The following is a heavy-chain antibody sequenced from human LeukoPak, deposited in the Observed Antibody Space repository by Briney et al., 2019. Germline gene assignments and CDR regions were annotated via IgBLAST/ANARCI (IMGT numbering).Heavy chain of an antibody. D-gene: IGHD3-3*01. V-gene: IGHV3-30-3*01. J-gene: IGHJ5*02. CDR3: ARDPVRFLEWLPISPGNWFDP. CDR2: ISDDETYK. CDR1: GFTFNSYS. Sequence: GGSLRLSCAASGFTFNSYSMHWVRQAPGKGLEWVTAISDDETYKFYADSVKGRFTISRDNAKNSLYLQMNSLRAEDTALYYCARDPVRFLEWLPISPGNWFDPWGQGTLVTVSS.